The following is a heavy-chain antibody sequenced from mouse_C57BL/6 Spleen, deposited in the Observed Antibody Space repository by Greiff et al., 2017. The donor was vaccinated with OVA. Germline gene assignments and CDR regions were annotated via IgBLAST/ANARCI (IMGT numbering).Heavy chain of an antibody. V-gene: IGHV1-80*01. J-gene: IGHJ4*01. CDR3: ARDPTVVATGAMDY. CDR1: GYAFSSYW. D-gene: IGHD1-1*01. CDR2: IYPGDGDT. Sequence: QVQLKESGAELVKPGASVKISCKASGYAFSSYWMNWVKQRPGKGLEWIGQIYPGDGDTNYNGKFKGKATLTADKSSSTAYMQLSSLTSEDSAVYFCARDPTVVATGAMDYWGQGTSVTVSS.